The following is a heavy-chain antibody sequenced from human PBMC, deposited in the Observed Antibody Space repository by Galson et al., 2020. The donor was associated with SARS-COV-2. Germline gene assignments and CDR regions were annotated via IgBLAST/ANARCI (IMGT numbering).Heavy chain of an antibody. CDR3: VRVRGSSLTTNWFDP. Sequence: NSGGSLRLSCPTSGFTFSSFSIAWVRQAPGKGLEWVSSITPSGDYVFYADSVKGRSSFPRDTPKTSLYLQMTTLGADGSAVYYCVRVRGSSLTTNWFDPWGQGTLVTVSS. CDR1: GFTFSSFS. CDR2: ITPSGDYV. D-gene: IGHD2-2*01. V-gene: IGHV3-21*01. J-gene: IGHJ5*02.